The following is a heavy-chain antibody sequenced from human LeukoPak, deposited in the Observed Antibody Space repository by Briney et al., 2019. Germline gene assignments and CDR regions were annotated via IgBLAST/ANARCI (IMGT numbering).Heavy chain of an antibody. J-gene: IGHJ4*02. CDR3: SFAEG. D-gene: IGHD1-14*01. Sequence: GGSLRLSCAASGFTFSSYAMHWVRQAPGKGLEWVAVISYDGSNKYYADSVKGRFTISRDNSKNTLYLQMNSLRAEDTAVYYSSFAEGRGRGTLVTVSS. V-gene: IGHV3-30-3*01. CDR1: GFTFSSYA. CDR2: ISYDGSNK.